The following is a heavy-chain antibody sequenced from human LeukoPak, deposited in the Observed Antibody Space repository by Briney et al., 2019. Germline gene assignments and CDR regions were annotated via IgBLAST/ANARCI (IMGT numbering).Heavy chain of an antibody. J-gene: IGHJ4*02. Sequence: ASVKVSCKASGHTFTKYGMNWVRQAPGQGLEWMGWINTNTGNPTYAQDFTGRFVFSLDTSVSTAYLQISSLKAEDTAVYYCAKKYCSSASCYFDYWGQGTLVTVSS. CDR1: GHTFTKYG. CDR2: INTNTGNP. D-gene: IGHD2-2*01. V-gene: IGHV7-4-1*02. CDR3: AKKYCSSASCYFDY.